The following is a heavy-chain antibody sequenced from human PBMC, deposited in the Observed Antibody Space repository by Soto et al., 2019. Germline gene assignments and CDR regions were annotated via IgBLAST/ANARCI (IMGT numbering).Heavy chain of an antibody. V-gene: IGHV5-51*01. CDR3: VRHESAYGSGSYYVDF. Sequence: GESLKISCQGSVYIFTRYWIGWVRQMPGKGLEWMGIVYPGDSDTRYSPSFQGQVTISVDKSIGMAYLQWGSLKASDTAMYYCVRHESAYGSGSYYVDFWGQGTPVTVS. J-gene: IGHJ4*02. CDR2: VYPGDSDT. D-gene: IGHD3-10*01. CDR1: VYIFTRYW.